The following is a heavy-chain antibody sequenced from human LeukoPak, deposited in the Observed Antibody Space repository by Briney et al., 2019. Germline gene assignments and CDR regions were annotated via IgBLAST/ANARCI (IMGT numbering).Heavy chain of an antibody. J-gene: IGHJ4*02. CDR3: ARDSGRVIDY. CDR2: ISSSSSYI. D-gene: IGHD4-11*01. Sequence: GGSLGLSCAASGFTFSSYSMNWVRQAPGKGLEWVSSISSSSSYIYYADSVKGRFTISRDNAKNSLYLQMNSLRAEDTAVYYCARDSGRVIDYWGQGTLVTVSS. V-gene: IGHV3-21*01. CDR1: GFTFSSYS.